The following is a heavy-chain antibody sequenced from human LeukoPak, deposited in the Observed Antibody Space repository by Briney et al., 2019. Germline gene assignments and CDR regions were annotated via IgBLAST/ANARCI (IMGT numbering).Heavy chain of an antibody. V-gene: IGHV1-8*01. CDR2: MNPNSGNT. CDR3: ARGMGEDVLRFLEWLSKPYYFDY. J-gene: IGHJ4*02. CDR1: GYTFTSYD. Sequence: ASVKVSCKASGYTFTSYDINWVRQATGQGLEWMGWMNPNSGNTGYAQKFQGRVTMTRNTSISTAYMELSSLRSEDTAVYYCARGMGEDVLRFLEWLSKPYYFDYWGQGTLVTVSS. D-gene: IGHD3-3*01.